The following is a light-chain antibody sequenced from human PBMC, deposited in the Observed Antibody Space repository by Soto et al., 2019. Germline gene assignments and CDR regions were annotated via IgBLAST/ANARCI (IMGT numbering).Light chain of an antibody. J-gene: IGKJ3*01. CDR3: QQYDGN. V-gene: IGKV1-5*01. CDR1: QNINNW. CDR2: DAS. Sequence: DIQLTQSPSTLSASVGDRVTLTCRASQNINNWLAWYQQKPGKAPKVLIYDASSLESGVPSRFSGSGSGPEFTLTISSLQPDHFATYYFQQYDGNFGPGTKVDIK.